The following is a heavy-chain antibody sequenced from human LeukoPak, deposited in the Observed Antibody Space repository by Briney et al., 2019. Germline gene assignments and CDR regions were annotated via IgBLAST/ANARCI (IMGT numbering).Heavy chain of an antibody. V-gene: IGHV3-74*01. CDR2: INTDGSST. Sequence: PGGSLRLSCAASGFTFSNSWMHWVRQAPGRGLVCVSRINTDGSSTSYADSVKGRFTISRDNAKNTLYLQMNSLRAEDTAVYYCARDDFWGWDYWGQGTLVTVSS. J-gene: IGHJ4*02. CDR3: ARDDFWGWDY. CDR1: GFTFSNSW. D-gene: IGHD3-3*01.